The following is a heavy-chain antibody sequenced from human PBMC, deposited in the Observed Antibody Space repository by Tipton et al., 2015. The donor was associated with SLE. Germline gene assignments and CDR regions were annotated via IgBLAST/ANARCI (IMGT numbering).Heavy chain of an antibody. CDR2: IYYSGST. CDR1: GGSISSHY. Sequence: TLSLTCTVSGGSISSHYWSWIRQPPGKGLEWIGYIYYSGSTNYNPSLKSRVTISVDTSKNQFSLKLSSVTAADTAVYYCARLGGFLEWYPFAGYFDLWGRGTLVTVSS. D-gene: IGHD3-3*01. V-gene: IGHV4-59*08. J-gene: IGHJ2*01. CDR3: ARLGGFLEWYPFAGYFDL.